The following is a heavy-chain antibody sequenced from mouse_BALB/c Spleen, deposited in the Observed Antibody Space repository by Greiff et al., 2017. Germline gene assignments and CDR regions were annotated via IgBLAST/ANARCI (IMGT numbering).Heavy chain of an antibody. CDR2: IDPANGNT. J-gene: IGHJ4*01. CDR3: ARTTVVATGAMDD. CDR1: GFNIKDTY. V-gene: IGHV14-3*02. D-gene: IGHD1-1*01. Sequence: EVQLQQSGAELVKPGASVKLSCTASGFNIKDTYMHWVKQRPEQGLEWIGRIDPANGNTKYDPKFQGKATITADTSSNTAYLQLSSLTSEDTAVYYCARTTVVATGAMDDWGQGTSVTVSS.